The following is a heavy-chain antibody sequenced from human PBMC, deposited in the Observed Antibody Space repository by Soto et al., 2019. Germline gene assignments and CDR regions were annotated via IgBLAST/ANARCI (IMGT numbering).Heavy chain of an antibody. CDR3: AKFSAASVYDISSAPDY. J-gene: IGHJ4*02. Sequence: EVQLWESGGGLVQPGGSLRLSCAASGFSFSTYAMTWVRQSPGKGLQWVSALSGGGSNTHYADSVKGRFTISRDNSKKLLHLQMNSLRAEDTAIYYCAKFSAASVYDISSAPDYWGQGTLVTVSS. V-gene: IGHV3-23*01. CDR2: LSGGGSNT. D-gene: IGHD3-9*01. CDR1: GFSFSTYA.